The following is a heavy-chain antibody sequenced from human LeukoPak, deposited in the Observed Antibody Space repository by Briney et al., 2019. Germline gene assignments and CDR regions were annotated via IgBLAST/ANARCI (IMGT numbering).Heavy chain of an antibody. D-gene: IGHD1-7*01. CDR2: MNPNSGNT. J-gene: IGHJ6*03. CDR3: ATTGTNSYYYYMDV. V-gene: IGHV1-8*01. Sequence: ASVKVSCKASGYTFTSYVINWVRQATGQGLEWMGWMNPNSGNTGYAQKFQGRVTMTRNTSISTAYMELSSLRSEDTAVYYCATTGTNSYYYYMDVWGKGTTVTVSS. CDR1: GYTFTSYV.